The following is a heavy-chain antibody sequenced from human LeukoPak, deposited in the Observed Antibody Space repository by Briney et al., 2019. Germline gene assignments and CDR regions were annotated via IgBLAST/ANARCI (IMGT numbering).Heavy chain of an antibody. CDR2: INPNSGGT. CDR1: GYTFTGCY. Sequence: GASVKVSYTASGYTFTGCYMHWVRQAPGQGLEWMEWINPNSGGTNYAQKFQGRVTMTRDTSISTAYMELSRLRSDDTAVYYCARDVGLDSGSYLGYYYMDVWGKGTTVTVSS. D-gene: IGHD1-26*01. CDR3: ARDVGLDSGSYLGYYYMDV. J-gene: IGHJ6*03. V-gene: IGHV1-2*02.